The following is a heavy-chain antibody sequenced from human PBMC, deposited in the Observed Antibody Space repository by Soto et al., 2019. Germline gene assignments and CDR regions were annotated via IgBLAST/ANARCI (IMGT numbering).Heavy chain of an antibody. V-gene: IGHV1-18*01. D-gene: IGHD3-22*01. CDR2: ISAYNGNT. CDR3: AISRRSSYDSSGSYFDD. CDR1: GYTFTSYG. J-gene: IGHJ4*02. Sequence: QVQLVQSGAEVKKPGASVKVSCKASGYTFTSYGISWVRQAPGQGLEWMGWISAYNGNTNYAQKVQGRVTMTTDTSTRTAYMELRSPRSDDTNVYSCAISRRSSYDSSGSYFDDWGQGTLLTVSS.